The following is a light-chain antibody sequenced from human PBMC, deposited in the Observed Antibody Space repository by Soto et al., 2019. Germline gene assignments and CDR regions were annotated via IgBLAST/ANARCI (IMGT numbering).Light chain of an antibody. J-gene: IGKJ1*01. CDR2: GAS. CDR1: QSVSSN. V-gene: IGKV3-15*01. CDR3: QQYNNWLRT. Sequence: EIVMTQSPATLSVCPGERATLSCRASQSVSSNLAWYQQKPGQAPRPLIYGASTRATGIPARFSGSGSGTEFTLTISSLQSEDFAVYYCQQYNNWLRTFGQGTKV.